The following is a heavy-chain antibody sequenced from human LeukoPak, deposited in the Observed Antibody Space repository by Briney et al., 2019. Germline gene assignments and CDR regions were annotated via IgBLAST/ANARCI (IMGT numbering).Heavy chain of an antibody. CDR3: ATDYTPYVGASAD. CDR2: ISGSGGST. Sequence: PGGSLRLSCAASGFTFSSYAMSWVRQAPGKGLEWVSAISGSGGSTYYADSVKGRFTFSRDNSRNTLYLQMNSLRAEDTAVYYCATDYTPYVGASADWGQGTLVTVSS. V-gene: IGHV3-23*01. CDR1: GFTFSSYA. D-gene: IGHD1-26*01. J-gene: IGHJ4*02.